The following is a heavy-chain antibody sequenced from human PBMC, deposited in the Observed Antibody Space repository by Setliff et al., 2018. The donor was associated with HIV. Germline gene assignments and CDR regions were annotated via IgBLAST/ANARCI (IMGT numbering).Heavy chain of an antibody. V-gene: IGHV5-51*01. D-gene: IGHD3-9*01. CDR3: ARHRHSGYYDVLTGVNWFDP. CDR1: GYSFINYW. J-gene: IGHJ5*02. Sequence: PGESLKISCKGSGYSFINYWIGWVRQMPGKGLEWMGIIYPGDSDIRYSPSFQGQVTISAAKSISTAFLQWSSLKASDTAIYYCARHRHSGYYDVLTGVNWFDPWGQGTLVTVSS. CDR2: IYPGDSDI.